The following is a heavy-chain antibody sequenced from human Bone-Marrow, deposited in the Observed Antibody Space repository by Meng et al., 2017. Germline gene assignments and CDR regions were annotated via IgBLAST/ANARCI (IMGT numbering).Heavy chain of an antibody. V-gene: IGHV1-8*01. CDR1: GYTFTSYN. J-gene: IGHJ6*02. CDR2: MNPNSGNT. CDR3: ARGGFSGSYFGLDYYYYGMDV. D-gene: IGHD1-26*01. Sequence: ASVKVSCKASGYTFTSYNINWVRQATGQGLEWMGWMNPNSGNTGYAQKFQGRVTMTRNTSISTAYMELSSLRSEDTAVYYCARGGFSGSYFGLDYYYYGMDVWGQGTTVTVSS.